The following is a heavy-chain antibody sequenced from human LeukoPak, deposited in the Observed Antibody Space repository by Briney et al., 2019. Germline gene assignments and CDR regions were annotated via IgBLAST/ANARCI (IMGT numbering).Heavy chain of an antibody. D-gene: IGHD3-22*01. CDR2: ITWKSGTI. CDR3: AKASVDSSGLGVGAFDI. V-gene: IGHV3-9*01. J-gene: IGHJ3*02. Sequence: GGSLRLSCVASGFTLEDYAMHWVRQAPGKGLEWVSGITWKSGTIAYADSVQGRFSIPRDNAKQSVYLQIGSLRPEDTAYYYCAKASVDSSGLGVGAFDIWGLGTLVTVSS. CDR1: GFTLEDYA.